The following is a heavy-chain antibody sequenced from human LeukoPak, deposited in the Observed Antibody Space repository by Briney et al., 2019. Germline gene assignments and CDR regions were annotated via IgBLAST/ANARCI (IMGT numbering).Heavy chain of an antibody. Sequence: ASVKVSCKASGYTFTGYDMHWVRQAPGQGLEWMGWINPNSGGTNYAQKFQGRVTMTRDTSISTAYMELSSLTSEDTAVYYCARTPPGGLIDYWGQGTLVTVSS. V-gene: IGHV1-2*02. CDR2: INPNSGGT. J-gene: IGHJ4*02. CDR3: ARTPPGGLIDY. D-gene: IGHD3-10*01. CDR1: GYTFTGYD.